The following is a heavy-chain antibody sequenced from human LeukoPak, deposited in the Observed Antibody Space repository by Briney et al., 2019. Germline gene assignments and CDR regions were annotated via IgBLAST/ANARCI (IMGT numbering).Heavy chain of an antibody. CDR1: GGSFSGYY. J-gene: IGHJ4*02. Sequence: SETLSLTCAVYGGSFSGYYWSWIRQPPGKGLEWIGEINHSGSTNYNPSLESRVTISVDTSKNQFSLKLSSVTAADTAVYYCARVWYSSGWTDYWGQGTLVAVSS. V-gene: IGHV4-34*01. CDR3: ARVWYSSGWTDY. CDR2: INHSGST. D-gene: IGHD6-19*01.